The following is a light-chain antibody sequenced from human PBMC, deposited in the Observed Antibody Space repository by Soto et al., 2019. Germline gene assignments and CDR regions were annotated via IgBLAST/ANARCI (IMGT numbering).Light chain of an antibody. J-gene: IGLJ2*01. CDR3: QTWGTGIQV. V-gene: IGLV4-69*01. CDR2: VNSDGSH. CDR1: SGHSSYA. Sequence: QSVLTQSPSASASLGASVKLTCSLSSGHSSYAIAWHQQQPEKGPRYLMKVNSDGSHSKGDGIPDRFSGSSSGAERYLTISCLQSEDEADYYCQTWGTGIQVFGGGTKLTVL.